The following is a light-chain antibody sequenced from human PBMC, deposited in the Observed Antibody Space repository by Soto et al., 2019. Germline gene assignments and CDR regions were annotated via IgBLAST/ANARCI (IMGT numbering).Light chain of an antibody. CDR3: TSYRGVDTLEVV. CDR2: EVS. CDR1: SSDIGVYNY. V-gene: IGLV2-14*01. J-gene: IGLJ2*01. Sequence: QSALTQPASVSGSPGQSITISCTGTSSDIGVYNYVSWYQQHPGKVPKVVIYEVSNRPSGVSDRFSGSKSGNTASLTISGLQAEDEADYYCTSYRGVDTLEVVFGGGTKLTVL.